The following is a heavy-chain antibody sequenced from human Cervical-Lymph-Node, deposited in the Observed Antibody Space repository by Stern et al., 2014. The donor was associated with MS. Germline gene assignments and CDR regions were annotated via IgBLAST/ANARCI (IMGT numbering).Heavy chain of an antibody. CDR2: VSNGGGVN. Sequence: QVQLVESGGGVVQPGKSLRLSCEASGFTFSKYGMHWVRQAPGKGLDWVAVVSNGGGVNYHADSVKGRFTISRSNSQNTLYLQMNSLRPEDTAVYYCAKEGGQAGDTRYNFDYWGQGISVTVAS. D-gene: IGHD3-10*01. CDR3: AKEGGQAGDTRYNFDY. CDR1: GFTFSKYG. V-gene: IGHV3-30*18. J-gene: IGHJ4*02.